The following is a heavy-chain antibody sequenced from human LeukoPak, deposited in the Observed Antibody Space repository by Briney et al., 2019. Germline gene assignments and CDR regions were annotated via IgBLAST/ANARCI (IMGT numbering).Heavy chain of an antibody. CDR2: INPSGGST. CDR3: ARKAAAGNYYHYYGMDV. J-gene: IGHJ6*02. CDR1: GYAFTSYY. V-gene: IGHV1-46*01. D-gene: IGHD6-13*01. Sequence: GASVKVSCKASGYAFTSYYMHWMRQAPGQGLEWMGMINPSGGSTSYAQKFQGRVTMTRDTSTSTVYMELSSLRSEDTAVYYCARKAAAGNYYHYYGMDVWGQGITVTVSS.